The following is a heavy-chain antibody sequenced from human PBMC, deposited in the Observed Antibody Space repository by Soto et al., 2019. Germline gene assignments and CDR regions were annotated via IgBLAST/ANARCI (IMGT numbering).Heavy chain of an antibody. J-gene: IGHJ4*02. CDR2: IKSKTDGATI. D-gene: IGHD3-3*01. V-gene: IGHV3-15*01. Sequence: GGSLRLSCAASGFTVTYAWMSWVRQAPGKGLEWVGRIKSKTDGATIEYAAPAKGRFSISRDDSKNTLYLQMESLKTEDTALYYCATDLRRNVLAGQFDYWGQGALVTVSS. CDR1: GFTVTYAW. CDR3: ATDLRRNVLAGQFDY.